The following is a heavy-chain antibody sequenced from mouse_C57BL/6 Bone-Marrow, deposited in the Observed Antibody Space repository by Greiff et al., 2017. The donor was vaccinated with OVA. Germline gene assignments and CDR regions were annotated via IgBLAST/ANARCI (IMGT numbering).Heavy chain of an antibody. V-gene: IGHV5-17*01. Sequence: EVKLMESGGGLVKPGGSLKLSCAASGFTFSDYGMHWVRQAPEKGLEWVAYISSGSSTIYYADTVKGRFTISRDNAKNTLFLQMASLRSEDTAMYYCADDATVVAESFDYWGQGTTLTVSS. D-gene: IGHD1-1*01. CDR1: GFTFSDYG. J-gene: IGHJ2*01. CDR3: ADDATVVAESFDY. CDR2: ISSGSSTI.